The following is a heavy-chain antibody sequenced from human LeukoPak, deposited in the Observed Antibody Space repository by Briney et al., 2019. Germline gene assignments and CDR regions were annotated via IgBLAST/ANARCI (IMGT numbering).Heavy chain of an antibody. J-gene: IGHJ5*02. Sequence: GGSLRLSCVGSGFTFSVHWVRQVPGKGLEWLTFIRHDGTDQHYADSVRGRFTISKDNSKNTVYLQMNSLRPEDTALYYCAKDGNWASVSWGQGTLVTVSS. D-gene: IGHD7-27*01. CDR1: GFTFS. V-gene: IGHV3-30*02. CDR2: IRHDGTDQ. CDR3: AKDGNWASVS.